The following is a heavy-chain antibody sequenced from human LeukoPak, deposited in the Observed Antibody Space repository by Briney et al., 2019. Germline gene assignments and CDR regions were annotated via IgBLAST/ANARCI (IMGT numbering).Heavy chain of an antibody. Sequence: GGSLRLSCAASGFTFSSYAMSWVRQTPGKGLEWVSAISGSGGSTYYADSVKGRFTISRDNSKNTLYLQMNSLRAEDTAVYYCAKDSGSYGYPYYFDYWGQGTLVTVSS. D-gene: IGHD5-18*01. CDR3: AKDSGSYGYPYYFDY. CDR1: GFTFSSYA. J-gene: IGHJ4*02. CDR2: ISGSGGST. V-gene: IGHV3-23*01.